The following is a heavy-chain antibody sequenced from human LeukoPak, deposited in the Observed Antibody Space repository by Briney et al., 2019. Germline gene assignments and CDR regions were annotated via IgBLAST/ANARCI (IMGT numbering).Heavy chain of an antibody. CDR3: ARAFAPADSSGYDFDY. CDR2: IIPIFGTA. CDR1: GGTFSSYA. J-gene: IGHJ4*02. D-gene: IGHD3-22*01. V-gene: IGHV1-69*13. Sequence: ASVKVSCKASGGTFSSYAISWVRQAPGQGLEWMGGIIPIFGTANYAQKFQGRVTITADESTSTAYMELSSLRSEDTAVYYCARAFAPADSSGYDFDYWGQGTLVTVSS.